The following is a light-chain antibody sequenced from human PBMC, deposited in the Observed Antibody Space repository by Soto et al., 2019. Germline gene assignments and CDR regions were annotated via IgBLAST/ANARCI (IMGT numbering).Light chain of an antibody. Sequence: QSALTQPASVSGSPGQSITISCTGTSSDVGSYNLFSWYQQHPGKAPKLMIYDGSKRPSGVSNRFSGSKSGNTASLTISGLQAEDEADYYCCSYAGSRVFGGGTKLTVL. V-gene: IGLV2-23*01. CDR2: DGS. CDR1: SSDVGSYNL. J-gene: IGLJ3*02. CDR3: CSYAGSRV.